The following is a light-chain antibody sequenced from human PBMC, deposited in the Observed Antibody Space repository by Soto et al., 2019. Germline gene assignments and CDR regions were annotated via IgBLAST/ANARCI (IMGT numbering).Light chain of an antibody. V-gene: IGKV1-27*01. CDR1: QGISND. Sequence: DIQMTQSPASLSASVGDRVTITCRASQGISNDLAWYQQKPGKVPKLLIYAASTLQTGVPSRFSGSGSGTYFTLTVSSLQPEDVATYYCQRYNSAPRTFGRGTKVEIK. CDR3: QRYNSAPRT. CDR2: AAS. J-gene: IGKJ1*01.